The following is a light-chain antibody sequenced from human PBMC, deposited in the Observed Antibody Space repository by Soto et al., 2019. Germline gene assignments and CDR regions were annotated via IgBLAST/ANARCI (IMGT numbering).Light chain of an antibody. Sequence: QSALTQPASVSGSPGQSITISCTGSSSDVGGYDFVSWYQHHPGKAPKLIIYDVSDRPLGVSNRFSGSKSGNTASLAISGLQAEDEADYYCSSYTRSNTLLFGGGTKVTVL. CDR2: DVS. J-gene: IGLJ2*01. V-gene: IGLV2-14*03. CDR1: SSDVGGYDF. CDR3: SSYTRSNTLL.